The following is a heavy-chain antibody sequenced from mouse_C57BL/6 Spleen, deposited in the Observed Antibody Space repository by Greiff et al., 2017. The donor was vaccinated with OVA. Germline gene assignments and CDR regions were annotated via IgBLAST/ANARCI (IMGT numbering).Heavy chain of an antibody. CDR3: AKEGLYSGGDY. CDR1: GYTFTDYY. V-gene: IGHV1-76*01. CDR2: IYPGSGNT. Sequence: QVQLQQSGAELVRPGASVKLSCKASGYTFTDYYINWVKQRPGQGLEWIARIYPGSGNTYYNEKFKGKATLTAEKSSSTAYMQLSSLTSEDSAVYFCAKEGLYSGGDYWGQGTSVTVSS. J-gene: IGHJ4*01. D-gene: IGHD2-1*01.